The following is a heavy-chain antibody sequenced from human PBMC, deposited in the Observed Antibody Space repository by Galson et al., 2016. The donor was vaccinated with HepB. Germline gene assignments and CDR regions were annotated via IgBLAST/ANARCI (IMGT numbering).Heavy chain of an antibody. V-gene: IGHV4-31*03. CDR2: IYYSGST. J-gene: IGHJ4*02. CDR3: ARGPVNKVATPYYFDY. CDR1: GGSISSGGYY. Sequence: TLSLTCTVSGGSISSGGYYWNWIRQRPGKGLEWIGYIYYSGSTHFNPSLKSRVTISVDTSKKKFSLKLSSVTAADTAVYYCARGPVNKVATPYYFDYWGQGTLVTVSS. D-gene: IGHD5-12*01.